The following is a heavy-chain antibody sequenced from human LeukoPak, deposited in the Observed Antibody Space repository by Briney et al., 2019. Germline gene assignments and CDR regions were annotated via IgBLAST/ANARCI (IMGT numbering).Heavy chain of an antibody. CDR3: ARKPLSGGYGGTIDY. J-gene: IGHJ4*02. Sequence: GGSLRLSCAASGFTFSSYGMHWVRQAPGNGLEWVAFIRYDGSNKYYADSVKGRFTISRDNAKNTLYLRMNSLRAEDTAIYYCARKPLSGGYGGTIDYWGQGTLVTVSS. CDR2: IRYDGSNK. V-gene: IGHV3-30*02. D-gene: IGHD5-12*01. CDR1: GFTFSSYG.